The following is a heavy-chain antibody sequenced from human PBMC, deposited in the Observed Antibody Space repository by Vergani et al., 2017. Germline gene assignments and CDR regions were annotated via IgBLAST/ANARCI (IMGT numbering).Heavy chain of an antibody. J-gene: IGHJ3*02. V-gene: IGHV1-46*01. Sequence: QVQLVQSGAEVKKPGASVKVSCKASGYTFTSYYMNWVRQAPGQGLEWMGIINPSGGSTSYAQKFQGRVTMTRDTSTSTGYMELSSLRSEDTAVYYCARDSNEDAFDIWGQGTMVTVSS. CDR1: GYTFTSYY. CDR3: ARDSNEDAFDI. D-gene: IGHD1-1*01. CDR2: INPSGGST.